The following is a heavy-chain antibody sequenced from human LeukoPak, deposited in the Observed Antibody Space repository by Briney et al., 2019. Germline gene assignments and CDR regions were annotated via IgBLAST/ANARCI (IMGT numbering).Heavy chain of an antibody. CDR2: IYYSGST. CDR3: ARETFSLFFDI. V-gene: IGHV4-59*01. Sequence: SETLSLTCAVYGGSFSGYYWSWIRQPPGKGLEWIGYIYYSGSTNYNPSLKSRVTIPVDTSKNQFSLKLSSVTAADTAVYYCARETFSLFFDIWGQGTMVTVSS. J-gene: IGHJ3*02. CDR1: GGSFSGYY.